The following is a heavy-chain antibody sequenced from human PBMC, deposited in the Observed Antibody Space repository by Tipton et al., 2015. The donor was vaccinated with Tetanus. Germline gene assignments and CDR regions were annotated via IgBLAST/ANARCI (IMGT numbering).Heavy chain of an antibody. D-gene: IGHD6-25*01. Sequence: SLRLSCEVSGFTFSNYKMNWVRQAPGKGLEWISSISSTSSYIDYADSVKGRFTISRDNAKSSLFLQMTNLGAEDTALYFCVSGSALDYWGQGTLVTVSS. V-gene: IGHV3-21*01. CDR3: VSGSALDY. CDR2: ISSTSSYI. CDR1: GFTFSNYK. J-gene: IGHJ4*02.